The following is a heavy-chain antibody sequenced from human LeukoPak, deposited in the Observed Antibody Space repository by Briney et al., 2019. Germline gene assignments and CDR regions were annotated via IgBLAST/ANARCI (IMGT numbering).Heavy chain of an antibody. Sequence: GGSLRLSYAASGHAFRRQAMRWVRQAPGKGLEWVTSISSSSNYVYYADSVRGRFTISRDNAKSSLFLQMNSLRADDTVVYYCARVPGDYWGQGTLVTVSS. CDR1: GHAFRRQA. CDR3: ARVPGDY. V-gene: IGHV3-21*01. CDR2: ISSSSNYV. D-gene: IGHD3-10*01. J-gene: IGHJ4*02.